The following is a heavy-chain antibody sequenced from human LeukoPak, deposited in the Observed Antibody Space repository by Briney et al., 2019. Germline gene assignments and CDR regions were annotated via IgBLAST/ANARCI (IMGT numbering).Heavy chain of an antibody. J-gene: IGHJ4*02. CDR1: GYTFTGYY. CDR3: ARGSGAWELPDY. CDR2: INPNSGGT. D-gene: IGHD1-26*01. V-gene: IGHV1-2*02. Sequence: ASVKVSCKASGYTFTGYYMHWVRQAPGQGLEWMGWINPNSGGTNYAQKFQGRVTMTRDTSISTAYMELSRLRSEDTAVYYCARGSGAWELPDYRGQGTLVTVSS.